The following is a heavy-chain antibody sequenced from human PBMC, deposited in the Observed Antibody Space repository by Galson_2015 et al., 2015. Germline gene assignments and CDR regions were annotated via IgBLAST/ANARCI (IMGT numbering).Heavy chain of an antibody. J-gene: IGHJ4*02. V-gene: IGHV3-23*01. CDR2: IRGSGGTT. Sequence: SLRLSCAASGFTLSSYVMSWVRQAPGKGLEWVSAIRGSGGTTYYADSVKGRFTISRDNSKNTLHLQMNSLRVEDTAVYYCAKIHLPSRSLRFLEWLFNYWGQGTLVTVSS. D-gene: IGHD3-3*01. CDR3: AKIHLPSRSLRFLEWLFNY. CDR1: GFTLSSYV.